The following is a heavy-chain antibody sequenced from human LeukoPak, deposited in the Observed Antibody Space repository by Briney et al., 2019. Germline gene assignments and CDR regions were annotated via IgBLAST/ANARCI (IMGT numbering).Heavy chain of an antibody. CDR3: ARQAAGGTSPLDY. J-gene: IGHJ4*02. D-gene: IGHD6-13*01. CDR2: IHYSGST. V-gene: IGHV4-31*03. Sequence: SETLSLTCTVSGGSISSGGYYWSWIRQHPGTGLECIGYIHYSGSTSYNPSLRSRLTISVDTSKSQFSLKLSSVTAADTAAYYCARQAAGGTSPLDYWGQGTLVTVSS. CDR1: GGSISSGGYY.